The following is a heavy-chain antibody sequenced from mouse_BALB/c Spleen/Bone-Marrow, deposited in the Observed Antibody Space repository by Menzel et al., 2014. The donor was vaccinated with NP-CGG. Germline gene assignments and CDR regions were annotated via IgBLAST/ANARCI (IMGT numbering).Heavy chain of an antibody. Sequence: QVQLQQSGAELVKPGASVRLSCKTSGYTFTNYWMHWVKQRPGQGLEWIGDINPSNGRATYSEKFKSKATLTVDKSSSTAYMQLSSLTSEDSAVYYCARYYNYYFDVWGAGTTVTDSS. D-gene: IGHD1-1*01. CDR3: ARYYNYYFDV. CDR2: INPSNGRA. V-gene: IGHV1S81*02. J-gene: IGHJ1*01. CDR1: GYTFTNYW.